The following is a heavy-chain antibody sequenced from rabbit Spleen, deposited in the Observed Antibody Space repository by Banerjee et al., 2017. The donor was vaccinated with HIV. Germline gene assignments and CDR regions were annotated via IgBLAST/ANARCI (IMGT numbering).Heavy chain of an antibody. D-gene: IGHD2-1*01. CDR2: IYGGNSGYT. V-gene: IGHV1S40*01. Sequence: QSLEESGGGLVQPEESLTITCTDSGFSFSNNKYMCWVRQDPGKGLEWIACIYGGNSGYTYYATWAKGRFTISKTSSTTVTLQMTSLTAADTATFFCARWNNGGAVAFWLWGPGTLVPVS. CDR3: ARWNNGGAVAFWL. J-gene: IGHJ4*01. CDR1: GFSFSNNKY.